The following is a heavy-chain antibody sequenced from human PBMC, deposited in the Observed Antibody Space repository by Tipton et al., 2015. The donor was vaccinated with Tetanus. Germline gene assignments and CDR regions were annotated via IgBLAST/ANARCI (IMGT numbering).Heavy chain of an antibody. D-gene: IGHD4-11*01. Sequence: SLRLSCVPSGFTFSSYGMHWVRQAPGKGLEWVAVISFDGSSQHYADSVKGRFTISRDNSKDILFLQMDSLRVEDTAVYDCARGTGKYSAGDYWGQGTLVTVSS. CDR1: GFTFSSYG. V-gene: IGHV3-30*04. J-gene: IGHJ4*02. CDR2: ISFDGSSQ. CDR3: ARGTGKYSAGDY.